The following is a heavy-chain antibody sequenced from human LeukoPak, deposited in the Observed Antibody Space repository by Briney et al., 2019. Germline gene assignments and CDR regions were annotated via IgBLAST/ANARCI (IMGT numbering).Heavy chain of an antibody. CDR3: ARDWTRVRGIAAAGDGDAFDI. CDR1: EYTFTGYY. D-gene: IGHD6-13*01. V-gene: IGHV1-2*02. J-gene: IGHJ3*02. Sequence: ASVKVSCKASEYTFTGYYIHWVRQAPGQGLEWMGWIDPNTGDSNYVQKFQGRVTMTRDTSISTAYMELSSLRSEDTAVYYCARDWTRVRGIAAAGDGDAFDIWGQGTMVTVSS. CDR2: IDPNTGDS.